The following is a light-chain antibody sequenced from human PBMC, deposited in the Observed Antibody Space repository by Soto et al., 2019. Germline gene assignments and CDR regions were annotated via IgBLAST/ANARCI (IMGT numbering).Light chain of an antibody. CDR2: DAS. CDR3: QQSYRTPWT. V-gene: IGKV1-39*01. J-gene: IGKJ1*01. CDR1: QNIGNY. Sequence: DIQMTQSPSSLSASVGDRVAITCRASQNIGNYLNWYQQKPGKAPNLLISDASNLQSGAPSRFSGTVSGTDFTLTIRSLQPGDFATYFCQQSYRTPWTFGQGTKVDI.